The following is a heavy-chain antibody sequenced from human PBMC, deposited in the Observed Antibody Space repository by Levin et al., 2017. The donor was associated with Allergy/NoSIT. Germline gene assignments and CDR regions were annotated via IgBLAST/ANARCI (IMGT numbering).Heavy chain of an antibody. J-gene: IGHJ4*02. V-gene: IGHV4-31*03. Sequence: SQTLSLTCTVSGGSIRSGGYYWIWIRQHPGKGLEWIGYIYYSGSTYYNPSLKSRVTISVGTSKNQFSLKLSSVTAADTAVYYCARSLAVYGDYVFDYWGQGTLVTVSS. D-gene: IGHD4-17*01. CDR1: GGSIRSGGYY. CDR2: IYYSGST. CDR3: ARSLAVYGDYVFDY.